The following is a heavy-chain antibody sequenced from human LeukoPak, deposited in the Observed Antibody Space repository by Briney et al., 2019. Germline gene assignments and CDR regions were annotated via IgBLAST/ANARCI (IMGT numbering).Heavy chain of an antibody. D-gene: IGHD6-13*01. V-gene: IGHV3-53*05. CDR1: GFTVSSNY. Sequence: GGSLRLSCAASGFTVSSNYMSWVRQAPGKGLEWVSVIYSGGSTYYADSVKGRFTISRDNSKNTLYLQMNSLRSEDTAVYYCARAHSSSWYCDYWGQGTLVTVSS. CDR3: ARAHSSSWYCDY. CDR2: IYSGGST. J-gene: IGHJ4*02.